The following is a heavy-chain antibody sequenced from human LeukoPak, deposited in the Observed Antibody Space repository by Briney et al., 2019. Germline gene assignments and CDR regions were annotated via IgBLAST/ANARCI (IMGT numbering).Heavy chain of an antibody. Sequence: SQTLSLTCAISGDSVSSNSAAWNWIRQSPSRGLEWLGRPYYRSRWYNDYAISVKSRITFNPDTSKNQFSLQLNSVTPEDTAVYYCARDGHAPRSPYYFDYWGQGTLVTVSS. CDR3: ARDGHAPRSPYYFDY. V-gene: IGHV6-1*01. CDR1: GDSVSSNSAA. CDR2: PYYRSRWYN. J-gene: IGHJ4*02.